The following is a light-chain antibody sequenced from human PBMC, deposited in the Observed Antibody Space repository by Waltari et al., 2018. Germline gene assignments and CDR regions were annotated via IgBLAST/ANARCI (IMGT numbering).Light chain of an antibody. Sequence: EILLTQSPATLSVSPGERATLSCRASQNVNTNVSWYQQTPGQAPRLLIYGASTRHTGIPDRFTGSGSGTDFTLTIDTLQSEDFAVYYCQQYNKWPPISFGQGTRLEIK. CDR3: QQYNKWPPIS. J-gene: IGKJ5*01. V-gene: IGKV3-15*01. CDR1: QNVNTN. CDR2: GAS.